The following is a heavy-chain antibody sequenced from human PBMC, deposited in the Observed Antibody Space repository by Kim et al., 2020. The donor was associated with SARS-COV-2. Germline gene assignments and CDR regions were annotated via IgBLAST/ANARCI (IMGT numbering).Heavy chain of an antibody. CDR3: ARAGKDGYNNGDY. D-gene: IGHD5-12*01. V-gene: IGHV1-69*04. CDR2: IIPILGIA. Sequence: SVKVSCKASGGTFSSYAISWVRQAPGQGLEWMGRIIPILGIANYAQKFQGRVTITADKSTSTAYMELSSLRSEDTAVYYCARAGKDGYNNGDYWGQGTLGTVSS. CDR1: GGTFSSYA. J-gene: IGHJ4*02.